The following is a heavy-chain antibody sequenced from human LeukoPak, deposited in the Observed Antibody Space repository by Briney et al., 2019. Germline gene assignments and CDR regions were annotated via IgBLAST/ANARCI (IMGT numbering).Heavy chain of an antibody. CDR1: GLTFSRYA. V-gene: IGHV3-23*01. Sequence: HPGGSLRLSCAVSGLTFSRYAMSWVRQAPGKGLDGVSAISESGSGTYYADSVKGRFTISRDNSKNTLYLQMNSLRAEDTAVYYCAKSQYNWNYWFDPWGQGTLVTVSS. CDR3: AKSQYNWNYWFDP. D-gene: IGHD1-7*01. CDR2: ISESGSGT. J-gene: IGHJ5*02.